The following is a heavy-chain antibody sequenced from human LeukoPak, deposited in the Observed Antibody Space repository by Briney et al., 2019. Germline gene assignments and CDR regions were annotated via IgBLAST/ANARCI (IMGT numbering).Heavy chain of an antibody. J-gene: IGHJ3*02. V-gene: IGHV1-8*01. CDR1: GYTFTSYD. CDR2: MNPNSGNT. Sequence: AASVKVSCKASGYTFTSYDINWVRQATGQGLEWMGWMNPNSGNTGYAQKFQGRVTMTRNTSISTAYMELSSLRSEDTAVYYCARALGYSSGWYSGTAFDIWGQGTMVTVSS. CDR3: ARALGYSSGWYSGTAFDI. D-gene: IGHD6-19*01.